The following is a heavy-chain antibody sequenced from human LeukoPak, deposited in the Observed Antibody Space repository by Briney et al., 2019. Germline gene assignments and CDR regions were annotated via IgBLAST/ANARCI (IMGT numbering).Heavy chain of an antibody. Sequence: NPSETLSLTCTVSGGSVSSSYWTWIRQPPGKGLDWIGYINYSGSTNCNPSLKRRVTMSIDTSKNQFSLKLSSVTAADTAVYYCARGRSGGVVTLDFWGQGTLVTVSS. CDR2: INYSGST. V-gene: IGHV4-59*02. CDR3: ARGRSGGVVTLDF. J-gene: IGHJ4*02. D-gene: IGHD2-21*02. CDR1: GGSVSSSY.